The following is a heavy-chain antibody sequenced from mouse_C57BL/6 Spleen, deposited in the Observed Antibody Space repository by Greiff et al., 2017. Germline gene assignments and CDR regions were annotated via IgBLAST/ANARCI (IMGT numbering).Heavy chain of an antibody. Sequence: EVQLVESGGDLVKPGGSLKLSCAASGFTFSSYGMSWVRQTPDKRLEWVATISSGGSYTYYPDSVKGRFTISRDNAKNTLYLQMSSLKSEDTAMYYCARRRADSSGYWFAYWGQGTMVTVSA. V-gene: IGHV5-6*01. J-gene: IGHJ3*01. CDR3: ARRRADSSGYWFAY. CDR1: GFTFSSYG. CDR2: ISSGGSYT. D-gene: IGHD3-2*02.